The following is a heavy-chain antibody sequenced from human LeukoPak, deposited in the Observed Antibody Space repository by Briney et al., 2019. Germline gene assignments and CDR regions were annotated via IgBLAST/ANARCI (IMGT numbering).Heavy chain of an antibody. D-gene: IGHD2-2*01. V-gene: IGHV3-53*01. CDR1: GFTVSSNY. Sequence: GGSLRLSCAASGFTVSSNYMSWVRQAPGKGLEWVSVIYSGGSTYYADSVKGRFTISRDSSKNTLYLQMNSLRAEDTAVYYCATLDGGYCSSTSCDMWGQGTLVTVSS. CDR3: ATLDGGYCSSTSCDM. J-gene: IGHJ4*02. CDR2: IYSGGST.